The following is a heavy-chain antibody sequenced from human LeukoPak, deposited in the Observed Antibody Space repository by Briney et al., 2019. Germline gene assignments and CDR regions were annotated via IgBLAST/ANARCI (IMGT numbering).Heavy chain of an antibody. CDR2: ISGSGGST. V-gene: IGHV3-23*01. J-gene: IGHJ6*02. Sequence: GGSLSLSFAASGFTFSNYAMNWVRQAPGKGLEWVSAISGSGGSTYYADSVKGRFTISRDNSKNTLYLQMNSLRAEDTAVYYCAKDAGDYGYYYYYGMDVWGQGTTVTVSS. CDR1: GFTFSNYA. CDR3: AKDAGDYGYYYYYGMDV. D-gene: IGHD4-17*01.